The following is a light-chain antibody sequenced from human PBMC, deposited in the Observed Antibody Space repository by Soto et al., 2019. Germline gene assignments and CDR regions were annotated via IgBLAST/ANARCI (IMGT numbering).Light chain of an antibody. CDR3: QQYSNWPPGT. V-gene: IGKV3-15*01. J-gene: IGKJ3*01. Sequence: EIVMTQSPATLSVSPGERATLSCRASQSVSSYLACYQQKPGQAPRPLIYVASTSVTGIPARFSGSGSGTEFTLTISSLQSEDFAVYYCQQYSNWPPGTFGPGTKVDIK. CDR1: QSVSSY. CDR2: VAS.